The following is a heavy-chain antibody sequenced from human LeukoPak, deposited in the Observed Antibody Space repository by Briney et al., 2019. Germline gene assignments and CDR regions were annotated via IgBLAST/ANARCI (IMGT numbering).Heavy chain of an antibody. V-gene: IGHV4-34*01. D-gene: IGHD3-10*01. CDR1: GGSFSGYY. CDR2: INHSGST. J-gene: IGHJ5*02. CDR3: ARRFGRGTTMVRGVMNWFDP. Sequence: SETLSLTCAVYGGSFSGYYWSWIRQPPGKGLEWIGEINHSGSTNYNPSLKSRVTISVDTSKNQFSLKLSSVTAADTAVYYCARRFGRGTTMVRGVMNWFDPWGQGTLVTVSS.